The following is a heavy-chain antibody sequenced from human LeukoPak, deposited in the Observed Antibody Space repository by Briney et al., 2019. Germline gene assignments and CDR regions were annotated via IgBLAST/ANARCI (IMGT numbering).Heavy chain of an antibody. CDR1: GFTFDDYG. CDR2: INWNGGST. Sequence: GGSLRLSCAASGFTFDDYGMSWVRQAPGKGPEWVSGINWNGGSTGYADSVKGRFTISRDNAKNSLFLQMNSLRAEDTALYYCVGAPLYYYDSSGYPLLNAFDIWGQGTMVTVSS. D-gene: IGHD3-22*01. J-gene: IGHJ3*02. V-gene: IGHV3-20*04. CDR3: VGAPLYYYDSSGYPLLNAFDI.